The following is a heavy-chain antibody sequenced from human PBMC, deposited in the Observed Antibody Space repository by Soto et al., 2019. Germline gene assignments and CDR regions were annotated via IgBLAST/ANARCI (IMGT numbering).Heavy chain of an antibody. CDR1: GFTFSNYA. CDR2: IYGSGDTT. V-gene: IGHV3-23*01. CDR3: AKDLSFSGSYDFDY. Sequence: EVQLLESGGGLVQPGGSLRLSCAASGFTFSNYAMAWVRQAPGKGLEWVSSIYGSGDTTFYADSVKGRFTISRDNSKTTLYVQMNSLRAEDTALYYCAKDLSFSGSYDFDYWGQGALVTVSS. D-gene: IGHD1-26*01. J-gene: IGHJ4*02.